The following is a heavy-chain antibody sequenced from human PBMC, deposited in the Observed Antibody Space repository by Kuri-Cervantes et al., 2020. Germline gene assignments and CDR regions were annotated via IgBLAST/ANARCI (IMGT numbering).Heavy chain of an antibody. D-gene: IGHD4-17*01. J-gene: IGHJ3*02. Sequence: LSLTCAASGLTFSSYGMHWVRQAPGKGLEWVAVISYDGSNKYYADSVKGRFTISRDNSKNTLYLQMNSLRAEDTAVYYCARDPTVTTWWDAFDIWGQGTMVTVSS. V-gene: IGHV3-30*03. CDR2: ISYDGSNK. CDR3: ARDPTVTTWWDAFDI. CDR1: GLTFSSYG.